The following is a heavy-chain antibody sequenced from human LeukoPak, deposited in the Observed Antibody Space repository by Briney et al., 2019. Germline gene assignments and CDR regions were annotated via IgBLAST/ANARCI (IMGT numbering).Heavy chain of an antibody. V-gene: IGHV3-23*01. J-gene: IGHJ6*03. CDR3: ARVGPQDYYYMDV. Sequence: PGGSLRLSCAASGFTFTTYAMSWVRQAPGKGLEWVSAISGSGGSTYYADSVKGRFTISRDNSKNTLYLQMNSLRAEDTAVYYCARVGPQDYYYMDVWGKGTTVTVSS. D-gene: IGHD2-15*01. CDR2: ISGSGGST. CDR1: GFTFTTYA.